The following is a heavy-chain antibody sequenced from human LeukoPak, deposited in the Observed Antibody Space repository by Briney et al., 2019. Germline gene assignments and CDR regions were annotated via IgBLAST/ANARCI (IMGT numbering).Heavy chain of an antibody. J-gene: IGHJ4*02. CDR3: AREGPAAESDFWSGYYRLDY. CDR2: IYYTGRS. Sequence: SETLSLTCLVSGGPTANSDYYWGWIRQPPGKGLEWVGSIYYTGRSYYSPSLKSRITISINTYKNQFSLKLNSVTAADTAVYYCAREGPAAESDFWSGYYRLDYWGQGTLVTVSS. D-gene: IGHD3-3*01. CDR1: GGPTANSDYY. V-gene: IGHV4-39*02.